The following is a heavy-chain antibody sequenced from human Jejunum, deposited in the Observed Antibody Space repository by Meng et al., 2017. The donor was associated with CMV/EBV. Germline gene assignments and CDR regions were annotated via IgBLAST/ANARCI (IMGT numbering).Heavy chain of an antibody. CDR3: VRGSDPYKTGY. Sequence: QVQVQESGPGLVKPSQTLSLTCTVSGGSISSGGSYWSWIRQHAGKGLEWIGSIHNSGNTYYNPSLRSRATMSLDTSKNQFSLILSSVTAADTAVYHCVRGSDPYKTGYWGQGTLVTVSS. J-gene: IGHJ4*02. CDR1: GGSISSGGSY. CDR2: IHNSGNT. V-gene: IGHV4-31*03. D-gene: IGHD3-16*02.